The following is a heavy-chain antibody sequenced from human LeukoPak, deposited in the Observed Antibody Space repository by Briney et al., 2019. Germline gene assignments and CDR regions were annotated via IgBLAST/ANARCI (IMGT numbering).Heavy chain of an antibody. D-gene: IGHD4-23*01. CDR1: GDSISSYY. CDR3: ARKATTVAVQRPHFDY. J-gene: IGHJ4*02. V-gene: IGHV4-4*07. CDR2: MPTSGSI. Sequence: SETLSLTCTVSGDSISSYYWSWIRQPAGKGLEWIGRMPTSGSINYNPSLKSRVTMSKDTSNNQFSLKLSSVTAADTAVYYCARKATTVAVQRPHFDYWGQGTLVTVSS.